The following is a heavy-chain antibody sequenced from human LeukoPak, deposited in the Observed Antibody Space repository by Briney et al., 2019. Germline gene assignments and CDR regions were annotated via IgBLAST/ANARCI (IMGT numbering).Heavy chain of an antibody. J-gene: IGHJ2*01. Sequence: SETLSLTCTVSGGSISSYYWSWIRQPPGKGLEWIGYIYYSGSTNYNPSLKSRVTIPVDTSKNQFSLKLSSVTAADTAVYYCARHGGYYDSSGYYPDYWYFDLWGRGTLVTVSS. CDR1: GGSISSYY. V-gene: IGHV4-59*08. CDR2: IYYSGST. D-gene: IGHD3-22*01. CDR3: ARHGGYYDSSGYYPDYWYFDL.